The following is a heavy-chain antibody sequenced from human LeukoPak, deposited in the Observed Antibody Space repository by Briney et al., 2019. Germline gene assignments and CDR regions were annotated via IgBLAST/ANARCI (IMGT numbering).Heavy chain of an antibody. D-gene: IGHD3-3*01. V-gene: IGHV3-53*01. CDR1: GFTVSNNY. J-gene: IGHJ2*01. Sequence: GGSLRLSCAASGFTVSNNYMSWVRQALGKKLEWVSDNADSVKGRFTISRDNSKNTLYLQMNSLRAEDTAVYHCARYDFILISYFDLWGRGALVTVSS. CDR3: ARYDFILISYFDL.